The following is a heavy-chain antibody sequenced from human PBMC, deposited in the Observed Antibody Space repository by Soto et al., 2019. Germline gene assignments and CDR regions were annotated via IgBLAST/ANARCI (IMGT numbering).Heavy chain of an antibody. V-gene: IGHV4-34*01. CDR1: GGSFSGYY. D-gene: IGHD1-26*01. J-gene: IGHJ5*02. CDR3: ARVVGATNINGVDNWFEP. CDR2: INHSGST. Sequence: SETLSLTCAVYGGSFSGYYWSWIRQPPGKGLEWIGEINHSGSTNYNPSLKSRVTISVDTSKNQFSLKLSSVTAADTAVYYCARVVGATNINGVDNWFEPWGQGTLVTVSS.